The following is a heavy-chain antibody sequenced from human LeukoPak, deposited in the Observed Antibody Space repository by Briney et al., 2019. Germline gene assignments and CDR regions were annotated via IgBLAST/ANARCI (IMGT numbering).Heavy chain of an antibody. J-gene: IGHJ4*02. CDR3: ARDSSGHIDY. CDR2: IWYDGSNK. CDR1: GFAFSSYG. Sequence: GRSLRLSCAASGFAFSSYGMHWVRQAPGKGLEWVAVIWYDGSNKYYADSVKGRFTISRDNSKNTLYLQMNSLRAEDTAVYYCARDSSGHIDYWGQGTLVTVSS. D-gene: IGHD6-19*01. V-gene: IGHV3-33*01.